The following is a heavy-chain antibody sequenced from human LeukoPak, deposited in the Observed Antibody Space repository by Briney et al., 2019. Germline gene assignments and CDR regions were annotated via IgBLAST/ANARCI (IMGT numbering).Heavy chain of an antibody. Sequence: PSETLSLTCTVSGYSISSGYYWGWIRQPPGKGLEWIGSIYHSGSTYYNPSLKSRVTISVDTSKNQFSLKLSSVTAADTAVYYCARGIAGTNWFDPWGQGTLVTVSS. CDR1: GYSISSGYY. CDR3: ARGIAGTNWFDP. CDR2: IYHSGST. V-gene: IGHV4-38-2*02. D-gene: IGHD6-13*01. J-gene: IGHJ5*02.